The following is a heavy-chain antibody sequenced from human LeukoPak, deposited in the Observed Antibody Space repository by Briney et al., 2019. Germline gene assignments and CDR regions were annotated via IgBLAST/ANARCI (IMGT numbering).Heavy chain of an antibody. CDR2: IYYSGST. CDR3: ARHLAVAGTGLNY. D-gene: IGHD6-19*01. J-gene: IGHJ4*02. Sequence: SETLPLTCTVSGGSISSYYWSWIRQPPGKGLEWIGYIYYSGSTNYNPSLKSRVTISVDTSKNQFSLKLSSVTAADTAVYYCARHLAVAGTGLNYWGQGTLVTVSS. V-gene: IGHV4-59*01. CDR1: GGSISSYY.